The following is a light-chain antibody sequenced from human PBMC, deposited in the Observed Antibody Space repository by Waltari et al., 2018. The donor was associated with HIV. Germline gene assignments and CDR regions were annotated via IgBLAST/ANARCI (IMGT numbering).Light chain of an antibody. Sequence: QSALTQPASVSGSLGQSITIPCTGSSRDIGGYNLVSWYQKHPGKGPKLLISDVTKRPSGLPDRFSASKSGSTASLTISGLQADDEAHYYCCSYVSGPSSYITFGGGTEVTVL. CDR2: DVT. CDR1: SRDIGGYNL. CDR3: CSYVSGPSSYIT. V-gene: IGLV2-23*02. J-gene: IGLJ2*01.